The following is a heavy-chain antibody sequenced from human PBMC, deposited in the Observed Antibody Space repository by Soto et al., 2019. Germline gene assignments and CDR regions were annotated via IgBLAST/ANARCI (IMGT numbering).Heavy chain of an antibody. D-gene: IGHD2-15*01. J-gene: IGHJ4*02. Sequence: SCTASGFTFTSSAVQWVRHARGQRLEWIGWIVVGSGNTNYAQKFQERVSLTRDMSTSTAYMELSSLRSEDTAVYYCAAVSYCSGGSCSFPDYWGQGTLVTVSS. CDR3: AAVSYCSGGSCSFPDY. CDR2: IVVGSGNT. V-gene: IGHV1-58*01. CDR1: GFTFTSSA.